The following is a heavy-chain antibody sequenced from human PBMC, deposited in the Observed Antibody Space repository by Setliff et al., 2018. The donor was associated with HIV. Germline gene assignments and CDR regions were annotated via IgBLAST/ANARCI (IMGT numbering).Heavy chain of an antibody. V-gene: IGHV1-2*02. D-gene: IGHD2-15*01. CDR1: GYTFIGYN. Sequence: ASVKVSCKASGYTFIGYNMHWVRQAPGQGLEWMGWINPSSGGTNYAQKFQGRVIMTRYTSISTAYMELSRLRSDDTAVYYCARALDSSADIEGYFDFWGQGMLVTVSS. CDR3: ARALDSSADIEGYFDF. J-gene: IGHJ4*02. CDR2: INPSSGGT.